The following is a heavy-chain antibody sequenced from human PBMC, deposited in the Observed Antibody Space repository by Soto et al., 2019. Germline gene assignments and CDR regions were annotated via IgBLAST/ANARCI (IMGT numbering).Heavy chain of an antibody. Sequence: PGGSLRLSCAASGFTFSSYSMNWVRQAPGKGLEWVSSISSSSSYIYYADSVKGRFTISRDNAKNSLYLQMNSLRAEDTAVYYCARVLAVAGTIDYWGQGTLVTVSS. CDR2: ISSSSSYI. CDR1: GFTFSSYS. J-gene: IGHJ4*02. D-gene: IGHD6-19*01. V-gene: IGHV3-21*01. CDR3: ARVLAVAGTIDY.